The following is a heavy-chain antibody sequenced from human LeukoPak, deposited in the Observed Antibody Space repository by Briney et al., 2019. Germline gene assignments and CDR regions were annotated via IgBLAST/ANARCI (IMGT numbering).Heavy chain of an antibody. CDR2: ISYDGSNK. Sequence: GRSLRLSCAASGFTFSSYGMHWVRQAPGKGLEWVAVISYDGSNKYYADSVKGRFTISRDNSKNTLYLQMNSLRAEDTAVYYCAKDLEYYYGSGRDYWGQGTLVTVSS. D-gene: IGHD3-10*01. CDR3: AKDLEYYYGSGRDY. J-gene: IGHJ4*02. CDR1: GFTFSSYG. V-gene: IGHV3-30*18.